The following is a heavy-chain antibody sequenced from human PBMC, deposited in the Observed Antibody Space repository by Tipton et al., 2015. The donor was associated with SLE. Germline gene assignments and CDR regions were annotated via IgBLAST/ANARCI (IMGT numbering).Heavy chain of an antibody. Sequence: TLSLTCAVYGGSFSSYFWSWIRQPPGRGLEWIGEINHSGSTNYNPSLKSRVTISVDTSKNQFSLKLSSVTAADTAVYYCARAPRQQPFDYWGQGTLVTVSS. CDR3: ARAPRQQPFDY. V-gene: IGHV4-34*01. J-gene: IGHJ4*02. CDR2: INHSGST. CDR1: GGSFSSYF. D-gene: IGHD6-13*01.